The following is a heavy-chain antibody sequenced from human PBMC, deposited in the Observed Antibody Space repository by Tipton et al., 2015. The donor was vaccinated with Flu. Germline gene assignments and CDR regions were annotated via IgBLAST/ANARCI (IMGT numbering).Heavy chain of an antibody. D-gene: IGHD6-13*01. J-gene: IGHJ4*02. CDR1: GLTLSSYW. CDR3: VRAIAAAGSR. V-gene: IGHV3-7*01. Sequence: SGLTLSSYWMSWVRQAPGKGLEWVANIKQDGSEKYYVDSVKGRFTISRDNAKNSLYLQMNSLRVEDTAVYYCVRAIAAAGSRWGQGTLVTVSS. CDR2: IKQDGSEK.